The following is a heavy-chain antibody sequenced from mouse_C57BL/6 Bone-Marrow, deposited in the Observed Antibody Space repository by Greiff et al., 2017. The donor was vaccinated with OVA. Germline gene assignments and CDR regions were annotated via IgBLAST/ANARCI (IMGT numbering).Heavy chain of an antibody. D-gene: IGHD1-1*01. CDR3: ASQGYGSSPPYFDY. CDR1: GYTFTSYW. CDR2: IYPGSGST. J-gene: IGHJ2*01. V-gene: IGHV1-55*01. Sequence: QVQLQQPGAELVKPGASVKMSCKASGYTFTSYWITWVKQRPGQGLEWIGDIYPGSGSTNYNEKFKSKATLTVDTSSSTAYMQLSSLTSEDSAVYYCASQGYGSSPPYFDYWGQGTTLTVSS.